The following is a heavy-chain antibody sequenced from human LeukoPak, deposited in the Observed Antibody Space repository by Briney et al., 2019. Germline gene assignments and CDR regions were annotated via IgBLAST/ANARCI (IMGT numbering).Heavy chain of an antibody. D-gene: IGHD3-10*01. CDR2: IYYSGST. V-gene: IGHV4-39*01. J-gene: IGHJ6*03. CDR1: GGSISSSSYY. CDR3: ARRRSGSSRGYYYYMDV. Sequence: SETLSLTCTVSGGSISSSSYYWGWIRQPPGKGLEWIGSIYYSGSTYYNPSLKSRVTISVDTSKNQFSLKLSSVTAADTAVYYCARRRSGSSRGYYYYMDVWGKGTTVTVSS.